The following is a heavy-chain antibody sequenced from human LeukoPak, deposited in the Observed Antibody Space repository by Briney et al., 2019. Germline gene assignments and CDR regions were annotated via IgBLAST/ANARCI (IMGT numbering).Heavy chain of an antibody. Sequence: GGSLRLSCAASGFTFSSYSMNWVRQAPGKGLEWVSSISSSSSYIYYADSVKGRFTISRDNAKNSLYLQMNSLRAEDTAVYYCARDRNTYCSGGSCASHYWGQETLVTVSS. CDR2: ISSSSSYI. J-gene: IGHJ4*02. CDR1: GFTFSSYS. D-gene: IGHD2-15*01. V-gene: IGHV3-21*01. CDR3: ARDRNTYCSGGSCASHY.